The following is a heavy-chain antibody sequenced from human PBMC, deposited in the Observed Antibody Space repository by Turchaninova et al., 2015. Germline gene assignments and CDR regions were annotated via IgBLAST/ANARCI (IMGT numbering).Heavy chain of an antibody. CDR3: ARRGDRDWFDP. Sequence: EVQLVQSGAAVKKPGETLTIPCTGSGYSFPTYWTAWVRQLPGKGLEWMGIIYPGDSDTRYNPSFQGQVTISADKSINTAYLQWSSLQASDTAMYYCARRGDRDWFDPWGQGTLVTVSS. V-gene: IGHV5-51*01. CDR1: GYSFPTYW. D-gene: IGHD3-16*01. CDR2: IYPGDSDT. J-gene: IGHJ5*02.